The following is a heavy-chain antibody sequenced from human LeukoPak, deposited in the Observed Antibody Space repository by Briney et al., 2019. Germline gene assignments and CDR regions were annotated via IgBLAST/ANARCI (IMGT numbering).Heavy chain of an antibody. Sequence: ASVKVSCKASGYTFTSYYMHWVRQAPGQGLEWMGLINPTGGSTGYAQKFQGRVTITRDTSASTAYMELSSLRSEDMAVYYCAVPYRYDAFDIWGQGTMVTVSS. CDR3: AVPYRYDAFDI. CDR1: GYTFTSYY. CDR2: INPTGGST. J-gene: IGHJ3*02. D-gene: IGHD4-11*01. V-gene: IGHV1-46*01.